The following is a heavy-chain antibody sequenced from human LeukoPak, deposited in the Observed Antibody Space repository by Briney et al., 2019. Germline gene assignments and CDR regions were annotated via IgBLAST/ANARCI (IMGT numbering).Heavy chain of an antibody. Sequence: GGSLRLSCAPSGFTFSAYSLSWVRQAPGKGLEWVAKIKKNGSEKDYVGSVKGRFTISRDNDKGSLYLQLNSLRVEDTAVYYCARGFQSGDSPVWGQGTLVTGSS. CDR1: GFTFSAYS. CDR3: ARGFQSGDSPV. V-gene: IGHV3-7*01. CDR2: IKKNGSEK. D-gene: IGHD2-21*02. J-gene: IGHJ4*02.